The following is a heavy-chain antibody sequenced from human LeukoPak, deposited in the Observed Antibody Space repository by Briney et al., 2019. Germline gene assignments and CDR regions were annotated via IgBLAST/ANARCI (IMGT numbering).Heavy chain of an antibody. CDR2: IYYSGST. J-gene: IGHJ4*02. Sequence: PSETLSLTCTVPGGSISSSSYSSGWFRQPPGKGLEWIGSIYYSGSTYYNPSLKSRVTISVDTSKNQFCLKLSSVTAANTAVYYCARQLGYCSSTSCYADKVDYWGQGTLVTVSS. CDR1: GGSISSSSYS. D-gene: IGHD2-2*01. V-gene: IGHV4-39*01. CDR3: ARQLGYCSSTSCYADKVDY.